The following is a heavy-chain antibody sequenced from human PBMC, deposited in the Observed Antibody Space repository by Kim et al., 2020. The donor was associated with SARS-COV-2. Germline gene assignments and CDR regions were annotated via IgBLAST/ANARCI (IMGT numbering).Heavy chain of an antibody. CDR3: ARSLNWAFDY. D-gene: IGHD7-27*01. J-gene: IGHJ4*02. V-gene: IGHV4-34*01. Sequence: STNYNPYLKSRVTISADRSKNQVSLKLSAVTAADTAVYYCARSLNWAFDYWGQGTLVTVSS. CDR2: ST.